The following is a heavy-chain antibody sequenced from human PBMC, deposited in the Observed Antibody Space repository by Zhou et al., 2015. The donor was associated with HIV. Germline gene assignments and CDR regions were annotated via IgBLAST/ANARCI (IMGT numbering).Heavy chain of an antibody. Sequence: QVQLVQSGAEVKKPGSSVKVSCKASGGTFSSYTISWVRQAPGQGLEWMGRIIPILGIANYAQKFQGRVTITADKSTSTAYMELSSLRSEDTAVYYCARDRLRHYDSYYYYGMDVWGQGP. CDR2: IIPILGIA. J-gene: IGHJ6*02. CDR1: GGTFSSYT. D-gene: IGHD3-22*01. CDR3: ARDRLRHYDSYYYYGMDV. V-gene: IGHV1-69*08.